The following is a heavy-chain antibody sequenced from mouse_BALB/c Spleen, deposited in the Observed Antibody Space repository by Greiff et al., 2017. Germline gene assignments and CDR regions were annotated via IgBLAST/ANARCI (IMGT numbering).Heavy chain of an antibody. CDR2: IRLKSNNYAT. V-gene: IGHV6-6*02. CDR3: TRTRNYVFFDY. D-gene: IGHD2-1*01. CDR1: GFTFSNYW. Sequence: EVKLVESGGGLVQPGGSMKLSCVASGFTFSNYWMNWVRQSPEKGLEWVAEIRLKSNNYATHYAESVKGRFTISRDDSKSSVYLQMNNLRAEDTGIYYCTRTRNYVFFDYWGQGTTLTVSS. J-gene: IGHJ2*01.